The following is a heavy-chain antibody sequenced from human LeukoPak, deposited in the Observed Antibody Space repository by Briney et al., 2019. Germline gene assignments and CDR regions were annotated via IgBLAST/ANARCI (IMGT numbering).Heavy chain of an antibody. Sequence: GGSLRLSCAASGFTFSSYAMSWVRQAPGKGLEWVSAISGSGGSTYYADSVKGRFTISRGNSKNTLYLQMNSLRAEDTAVYYCAKEHYYDSSGPYDPWGQGTLVTVSS. V-gene: IGHV3-23*01. CDR1: GFTFSSYA. D-gene: IGHD3-22*01. J-gene: IGHJ5*02. CDR2: ISGSGGST. CDR3: AKEHYYDSSGPYDP.